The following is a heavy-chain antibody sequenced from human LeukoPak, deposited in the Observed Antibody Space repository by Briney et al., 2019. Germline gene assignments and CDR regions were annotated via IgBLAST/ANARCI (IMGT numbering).Heavy chain of an antibody. J-gene: IGHJ4*02. Sequence: GASVKVSCKASGYTFSSYAISWVRQAPGQGLEWMGWISAYNGNTNYAQKLQGRVTMTTDTSTSTAYMELRSLRSDDTALYFRARDDGSRARYFDSWGQGTLVTVSS. CDR2: ISAYNGNT. CDR1: GYTFSSYA. D-gene: IGHD2-2*01. V-gene: IGHV1-18*01. CDR3: ARDDGSRARYFDS.